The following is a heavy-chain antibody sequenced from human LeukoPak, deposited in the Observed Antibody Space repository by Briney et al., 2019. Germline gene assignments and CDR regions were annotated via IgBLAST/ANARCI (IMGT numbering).Heavy chain of an antibody. CDR3: AVCIVGATNSDY. J-gene: IGHJ4*02. Sequence: GASVKVSCKASGGTFSSYAISWVRQAPGQGLEWMGGIIPIFGTANYAQKFQGRVTITADESTSTAYMELGSLRSEDTAVYYCAVCIVGATNSDYWGQGTLVTVSS. V-gene: IGHV1-69*13. CDR2: IIPIFGTA. CDR1: GGTFSSYA. D-gene: IGHD1-26*01.